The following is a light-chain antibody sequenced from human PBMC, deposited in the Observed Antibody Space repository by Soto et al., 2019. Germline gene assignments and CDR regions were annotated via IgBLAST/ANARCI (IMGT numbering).Light chain of an antibody. J-gene: IGKJ5*01. CDR3: QYHGCSPIT. CDR2: AAS. Sequence: EIVLAQFPGTLSFSPGERATLSCRASQSVSSIYLAWYQQKPGQAPRLLIFAASSRASGIPDWFSGSVSGTDFTLTISILEAEDFALFYCQYHGCSPITFGQGTRLEIK. V-gene: IGKV3-20*01. CDR1: QSVSSIY.